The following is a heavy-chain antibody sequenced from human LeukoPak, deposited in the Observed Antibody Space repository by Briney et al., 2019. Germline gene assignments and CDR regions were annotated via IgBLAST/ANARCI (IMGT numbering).Heavy chain of an antibody. J-gene: IGHJ4*02. CDR2: IYHSGST. CDR3: ARARDGSGSYFDY. V-gene: IGHV4-30-2*01. Sequence: PSQTLSLTCAVSGGSISSGGYCWSWIRQPPGKGLEWIGYIYHSGSTYYNPSLKSRVTISVDRSKNQFSLKLSSVTAADTAVYYCARARDGSGSYFDYWGQGTLVTVSS. CDR1: GGSISSGGYC. D-gene: IGHD3-10*01.